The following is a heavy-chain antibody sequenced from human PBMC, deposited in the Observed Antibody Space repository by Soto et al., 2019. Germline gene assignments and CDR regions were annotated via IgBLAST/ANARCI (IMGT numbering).Heavy chain of an antibody. CDR1: GGSISSGDYY. CDR2: IYYSGST. D-gene: IGHD6-6*01. J-gene: IGHJ4*02. CDR3: ARSMSIAARGDFDY. Sequence: SETLSLTCTVSGGSISSGDYYWSWIRQPPGKGLEWIGYIYYSGSTYYNPSLKSRVTISVDTSKNQFSLKLSSVTAADTAVYYCARSMSIAARGDFDYWGQGTLVTVSS. V-gene: IGHV4-30-4*01.